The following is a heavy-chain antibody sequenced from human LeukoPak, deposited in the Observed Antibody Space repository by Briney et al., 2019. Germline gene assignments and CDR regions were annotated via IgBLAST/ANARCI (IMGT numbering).Heavy chain of an antibody. CDR3: AKGELRFLEWLPPNY. V-gene: IGHV3-21*01. D-gene: IGHD3-3*01. CDR1: GFTFSSYS. CDR2: ISSSSSYI. J-gene: IGHJ4*02. Sequence: GGSLRLSCAASGFTFSSYSMNWVRQAPGKGLEWVSSISSSSSYIYYADSVKGRFTISRDNAKNSLYLQMNSLRAEDTAVYYCAKGELRFLEWLPPNYWGQGTLVTVSS.